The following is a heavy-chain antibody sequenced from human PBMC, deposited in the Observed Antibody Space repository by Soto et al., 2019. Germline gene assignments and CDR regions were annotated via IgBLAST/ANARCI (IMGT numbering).Heavy chain of an antibody. CDR1: GYTFTSYF. J-gene: IGHJ6*02. V-gene: IGHV1-18*01. CDR2: ISAYNGNT. CDR3: ARQNYYSGMDV. Sequence: QVQLVQSGAEVKKPGASVKVSCKASGYTFTSYFITWVRQAPGQGLEWMGWISAYNGNTNYAQMLQGRVTMTTDPSTATAYMEMRSLGSDDTAVYYCARQNYYSGMDVWGQGTTVTVSS.